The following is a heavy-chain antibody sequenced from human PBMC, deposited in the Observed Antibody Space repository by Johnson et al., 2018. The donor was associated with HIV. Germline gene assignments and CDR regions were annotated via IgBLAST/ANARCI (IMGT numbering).Heavy chain of an antibody. J-gene: IGHJ3*02. CDR2: ISWNSGSI. Sequence: QVQLVESGGGLVKPGGSLRLSCAASGFIFSDYYMSWIRQAPGKGLEWVSGISWNSGSIGYADSVKGRFTISRDNAKNSLYLQMNSLRPEDTALYSCAKPPREVTVVDAFDIWGQGTMVTVSS. V-gene: IGHV3-11*04. CDR1: GFIFSDYY. D-gene: IGHD4-23*01. CDR3: AKPPREVTVVDAFDI.